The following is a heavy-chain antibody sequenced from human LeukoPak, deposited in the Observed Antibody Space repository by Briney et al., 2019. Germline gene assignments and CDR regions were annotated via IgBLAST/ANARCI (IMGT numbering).Heavy chain of an antibody. CDR3: ARANYYGSGSYQY. D-gene: IGHD3-10*01. V-gene: IGHV3-11*01. J-gene: IGHJ4*02. CDR1: GFTFSDYY. CDR2: ISSSGSTI. Sequence: PGGSLRLSCAASGFTFSDYYMSWIRQALGKGLEWVSYISSSGSTIYYADSVKGRFTISRDNAKNSLYLQMNSLRAEDTAVYYCARANYYGSGSYQYWGQGTLVTVSS.